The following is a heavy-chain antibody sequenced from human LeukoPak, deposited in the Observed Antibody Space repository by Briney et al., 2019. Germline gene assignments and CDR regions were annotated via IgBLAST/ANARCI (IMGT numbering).Heavy chain of an antibody. CDR1: GFTFSSYW. J-gene: IGHJ4*02. V-gene: IGHV3-7*01. D-gene: IGHD4-11*01. CDR2: IHKDGSET. CDR3: ARLDYSRVYVY. Sequence: PGGSLRHSCAASGFTFSSYWMSWVRQAPGKGLEWVANIHKDGSETYFVDSVKGRFTMSRDNAENSLSLQMSSLKAEDTAIYYCARLDYSRVYVYWGQGTLVTVSS.